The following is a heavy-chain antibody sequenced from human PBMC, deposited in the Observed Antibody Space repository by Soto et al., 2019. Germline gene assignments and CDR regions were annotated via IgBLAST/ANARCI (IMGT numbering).Heavy chain of an antibody. CDR1: GYPFNSYH. J-gene: IGHJ5*02. V-gene: IGHV1-46*02. CDR3: ARGREISFGYNWFDP. Sequence: QVQLVQSGAEVRKPGASVKLSCQTSGYPFNSYHMHWVRQAPGQGLEWMGVINPTEVRTRYSQTFQARVTMTKDTSTSTVYMELSSLSSADTAMYFCARGREISFGYNWFDPWGQGTRVTVSS. D-gene: IGHD5-18*01. CDR2: INPTEVRT.